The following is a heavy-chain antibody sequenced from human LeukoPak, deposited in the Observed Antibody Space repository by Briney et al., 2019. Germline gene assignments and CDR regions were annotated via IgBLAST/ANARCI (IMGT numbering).Heavy chain of an antibody. CDR1: GFTFSSYA. CDR3: ARSSGYYLNYFDY. CDR2: ISYDGSNK. V-gene: IGHV3-30-3*01. J-gene: IGHJ4*02. Sequence: PGGSLRLSCAASGFTFSSYAMHWVRRAPGKGLEWVAVISYDGSNKYYADSVKGRFTISRDNSKSTLYLQMNSLRAEDTAVYYCARSSGYYLNYFDYWGQGTLVTVSS. D-gene: IGHD3-22*01.